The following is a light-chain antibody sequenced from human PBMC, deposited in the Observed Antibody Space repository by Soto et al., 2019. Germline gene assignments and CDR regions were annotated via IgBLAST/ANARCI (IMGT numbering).Light chain of an antibody. J-gene: IGKJ2*01. Sequence: DIQMTQSPSTLSASVGDRVTITCRASQSISDWLAWYQQKPGKAPKLLIYDVSNLESGVPSRFSGSRSGTEFTLTISSLHPDDFATYYCQHYDTSSRYTFGQGTKLEIK. CDR3: QHYDTSSRYT. CDR1: QSISDW. V-gene: IGKV1-5*01. CDR2: DVS.